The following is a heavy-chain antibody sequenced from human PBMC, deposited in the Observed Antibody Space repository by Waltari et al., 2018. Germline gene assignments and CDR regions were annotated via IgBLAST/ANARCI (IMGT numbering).Heavy chain of an antibody. J-gene: IGHJ3*01. CDR2: INPDSGGL. Sequence: QVQLVQSGAEVRKPGASLKVSCKTFGYTSTNYFLNWVRQAPGQGLEWMGWINPDSGGLSFPHKFRGRVTLTRETSNSTAYMELRGLTSADTGVYYCARGAYTGRNIYDVWGQGTPVTV. CDR1: GYTSTNYF. D-gene: IGHD5-12*01. V-gene: IGHV1-2*02. CDR3: ARGAYTGRNIYDV.